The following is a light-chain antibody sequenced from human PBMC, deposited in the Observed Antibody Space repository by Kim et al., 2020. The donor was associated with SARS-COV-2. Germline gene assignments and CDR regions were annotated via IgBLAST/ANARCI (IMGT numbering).Light chain of an antibody. Sequence: VALGQTVRITCQGESLRSYYTTWYQQKPGQATIVVVYGKNNRPSGIPDRFSGSSAGNTASLTITGTQAGDEADYYCNSRDNNDNVLFGGGTQLTVL. CDR3: NSRDNNDNVL. J-gene: IGLJ2*01. CDR2: GKN. CDR1: SLRSYY. V-gene: IGLV3-19*01.